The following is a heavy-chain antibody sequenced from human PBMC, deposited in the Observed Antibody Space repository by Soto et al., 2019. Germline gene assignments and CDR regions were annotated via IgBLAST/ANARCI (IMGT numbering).Heavy chain of an antibody. CDR1: GYTFRSRA. Sequence: EVHLWGSGGDLVQPGGSLRISWVGSGYTFRSRAMSWVRQAPGNGLEWVSGIDGGGTTDYADSVKGRFTISRDNSQDTLYLQMNSLRAEDTAVYYCATLLGFSSGGSWYSHAADYWGQGTLVTVSS. CDR3: ATLLGFSSGGSWYSHAADY. V-gene: IGHV3-23*01. CDR2: IDGGGTT. J-gene: IGHJ4*02. D-gene: IGHD2-8*02.